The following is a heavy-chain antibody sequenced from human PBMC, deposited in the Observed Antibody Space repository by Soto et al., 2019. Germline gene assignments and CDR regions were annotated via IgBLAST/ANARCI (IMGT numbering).Heavy chain of an antibody. Sequence: SETLSLTCTVSGGSISSSSYYWGWIRQPPGKGLEWIGSIYYSGSTYYNPSLKSRVTISVDTSKNQFSLKLSSVTAADTAVYYCARYDYVWGSYYFDYWGQGTLVTVSS. CDR1: GGSISSSSYY. V-gene: IGHV4-39*01. J-gene: IGHJ4*02. D-gene: IGHD3-16*01. CDR2: IYYSGST. CDR3: ARYDYVWGSYYFDY.